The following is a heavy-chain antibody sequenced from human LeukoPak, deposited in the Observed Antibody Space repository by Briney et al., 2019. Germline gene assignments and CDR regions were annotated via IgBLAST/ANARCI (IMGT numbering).Heavy chain of an antibody. CDR1: GGSFSGYY. D-gene: IGHD2-2*01. V-gene: IGHV4-34*01. CDR3: ASDIEGGYSSSTSCYAGFDP. J-gene: IGHJ5*02. CDR2: INHSGST. Sequence: SETLSLTCAVYGGSFSGYYWSWIRQPPGKGLEWIGEINHSGSTNYNPSLKSRVTISVDTSKNQFSLKLSSVTAADTAVYYCASDIEGGYSSSTSCYAGFDPWGQGTLVTVSS.